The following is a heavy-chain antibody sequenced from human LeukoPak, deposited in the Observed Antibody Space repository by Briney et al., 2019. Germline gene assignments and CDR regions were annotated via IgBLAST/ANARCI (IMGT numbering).Heavy chain of an antibody. D-gene: IGHD2-2*01. CDR3: ARSVPAAKKGFDY. CDR1: GGSISSYY. V-gene: IGHV4-59*01. CDR2: IYYSGST. Sequence: SETLSLTCTVSGGSISSYYWSWIRQPPGKGLEWIGYIYYSGSTNYNPSLKSRVTISVDTSKNQFSLKLSSVTAADTAVYYCARSVPAAKKGFDYWGQGTLVTVSS. J-gene: IGHJ4*02.